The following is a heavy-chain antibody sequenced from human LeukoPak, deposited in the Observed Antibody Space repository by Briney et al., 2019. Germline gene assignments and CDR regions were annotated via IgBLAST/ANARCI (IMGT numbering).Heavy chain of an antibody. D-gene: IGHD5-18*01. CDR1: GYTFTSYD. V-gene: IGHV1-8*01. CDR3: ARSPWIQLGRQPLDP. CDR2: MNPNSGNT. J-gene: IGHJ5*02. Sequence: ASVKVSCKASGYTFTSYDINWVRQATGQGLEWMGWMNPNSGNTGYAQKFQGRVTMTRNTSISTAYMELSSLRSEDTAVYYCARSPWIQLGRQPLDPWSQGTLVTVSS.